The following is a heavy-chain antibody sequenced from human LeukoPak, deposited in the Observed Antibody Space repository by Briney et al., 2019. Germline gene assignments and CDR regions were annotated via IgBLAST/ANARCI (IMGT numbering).Heavy chain of an antibody. CDR1: GFDLSSYA. CDR2: TSSSDAGT. J-gene: IGHJ5*02. D-gene: IGHD6-6*01. V-gene: IGHV3-23*01. Sequence: GGSLRLSCAASGFDLSSYAMSWVRQAPGKGLEWVSATSSSDAGTYHAESVRGRFTISRDNSKNTLYLQMNSLRAEDTAVYYCARGSSNIAARNNWFDPWGQGTLVTVSS. CDR3: ARGSSNIAARNNWFDP.